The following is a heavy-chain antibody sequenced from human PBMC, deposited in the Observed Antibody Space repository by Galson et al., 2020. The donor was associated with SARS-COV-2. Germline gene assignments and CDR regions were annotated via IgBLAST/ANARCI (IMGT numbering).Heavy chain of an antibody. V-gene: IGHV3-30*04. CDR3: ARELMSGADY. CDR2: ISYAGSNK. CDR1: GFTFSSYA. Sequence: GGSLRLSCAASGFTFSSYAMHWVRQAPGKGLEWVAVISYAGSNKYYADSVKGRFTISRDNSKNTLYLQMNSLRAEDTAVYYCARELMSGADYWGQGTLVTVSS. D-gene: IGHD2-8*01. J-gene: IGHJ4*02.